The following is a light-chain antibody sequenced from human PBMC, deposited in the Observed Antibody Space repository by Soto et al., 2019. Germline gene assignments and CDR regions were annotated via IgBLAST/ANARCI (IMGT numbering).Light chain of an antibody. CDR3: QQRSNWPPT. J-gene: IGKJ1*01. Sequence: EIVMTQSPATLSVSPGETVTLSCRSSQSVGSDLAWYQQKPGQAPRLHIYDASNRATGIPARFSGSGSGTDFTLTISSLEPEDFAVYYCQQRSNWPPTFGQGTKVDIK. CDR2: DAS. V-gene: IGKV3-11*01. CDR1: QSVGSD.